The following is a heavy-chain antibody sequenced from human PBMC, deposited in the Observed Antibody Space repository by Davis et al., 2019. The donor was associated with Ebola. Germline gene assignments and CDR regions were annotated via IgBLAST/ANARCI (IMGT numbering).Heavy chain of an antibody. V-gene: IGHV3-21*03. J-gene: IGHJ4*02. D-gene: IGHD2-15*01. CDR2: ISSSSSYI. CDR1: GFTFSSYW. CDR3: NAGIVVVVAATPFDY. Sequence: GGSLRLSCAASGFTFSSYWMHWVRQAPGKGLEWVSSISSSSSYIYYADSVKGRFTISRDNAKNSLYLQMNSLKTEDTAVYYCNAGIVVVVAATPFDYWGQGTLVTVSS.